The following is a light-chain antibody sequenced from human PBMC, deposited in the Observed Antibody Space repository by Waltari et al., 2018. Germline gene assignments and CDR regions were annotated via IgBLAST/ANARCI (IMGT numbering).Light chain of an antibody. CDR2: LGS. CDR3: LQDIQLPLT. J-gene: IGKJ4*01. CDR1: QSLLHSNGYTY. Sequence: IVMTQTPLSLPVTHGEPASISCRSSQSLLHSNGYTYLFCYLQKPGQSPQLLIYLGSNRASGVPDRFSGSGSGTDFTLKISRVEAEDVGVYYCLQDIQLPLTFGGGTKVEIK. V-gene: IGKV2-28*01.